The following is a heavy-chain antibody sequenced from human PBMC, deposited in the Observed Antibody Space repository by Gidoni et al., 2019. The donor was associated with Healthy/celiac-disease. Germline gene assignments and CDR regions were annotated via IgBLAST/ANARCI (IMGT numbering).Heavy chain of an antibody. CDR1: GGSISSSSYY. D-gene: IGHD2-8*02. V-gene: IGHV4-39*01. J-gene: IGHJ4*02. Sequence: QLQLQESGPGLVQPSETLSLTCTVSGGSISSSSYYWGWIRQPPGKGLEWIGSIYYSGSTYYNPSLKSRVTISVDTSKNQFSLKLSSVTAADTAVYYCARQGPAGRVFDYWGQGTLVTVSS. CDR3: ARQGPAGRVFDY. CDR2: IYYSGST.